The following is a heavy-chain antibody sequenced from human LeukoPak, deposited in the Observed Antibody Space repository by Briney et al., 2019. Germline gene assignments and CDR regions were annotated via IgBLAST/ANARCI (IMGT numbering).Heavy chain of an antibody. J-gene: IGHJ4*02. V-gene: IGHV3-48*04. CDR1: GFTFSSYS. CDR2: ISSSSSTI. Sequence: GGSLRLSCAASGFTFSSYSMNWVRQAPGKGLEWVSYISSSSSTIYYADSVKGRFTISRDNAKNSLYLQMNSLRAEDTAVYYCASSLIRITMVRGVMGFDYWGQGTLVTVSS. D-gene: IGHD3-10*01. CDR3: ASSLIRITMVRGVMGFDY.